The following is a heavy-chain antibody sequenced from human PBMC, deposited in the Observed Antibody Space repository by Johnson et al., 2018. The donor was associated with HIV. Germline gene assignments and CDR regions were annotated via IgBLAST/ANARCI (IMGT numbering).Heavy chain of an antibody. D-gene: IGHD2-21*02. CDR3: AKDWDVVVTADDAFDI. V-gene: IGHV3-30*02. CDR1: GFTFSSYG. Sequence: QVQLVESGGGVVQPGGSLRLSCAASGFTFSSYGMHWGRQAPGKGLEWVAFIRYDGSNKYSADSVKGRFTISRDNSKNTLYLQINSLRAEDTAVYYCAKDWDVVVTADDAFDIWGQGTMVTVSS. CDR2: IRYDGSNK. J-gene: IGHJ3*02.